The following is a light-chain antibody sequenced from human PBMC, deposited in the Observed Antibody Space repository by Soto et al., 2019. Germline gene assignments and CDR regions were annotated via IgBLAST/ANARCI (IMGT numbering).Light chain of an antibody. V-gene: IGLV1-44*01. Sequence: QSVLTKPPSASGTPGQMVTISCTTSSSNLGDNTVNWYQQVPGTAPKLLIYSYDQRPSGVPDRFSGSKSGTSASLAISGLQSEDEADYYCAAWDASLDGYVFGTGTKVTVL. CDR2: SYD. CDR3: AAWDASLDGYV. J-gene: IGLJ1*01. CDR1: SSNLGDNT.